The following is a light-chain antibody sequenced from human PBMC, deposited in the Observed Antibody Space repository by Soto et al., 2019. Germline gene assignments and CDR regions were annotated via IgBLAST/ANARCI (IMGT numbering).Light chain of an antibody. CDR2: EVS. J-gene: IGLJ1*01. CDR1: SSDIGTYDF. V-gene: IGLV2-14*01. Sequence: QSVLTQPASVSGPPGQSIAISCTGTSSDIGTYDFVSWYQQYPGKVPKLLIYEVSSRPSGISTRFSGSKSGNTASLTISGLQAEDEADYHHSSYTASSTFGFGTGPKVTV. CDR3: SSYTASSTFG.